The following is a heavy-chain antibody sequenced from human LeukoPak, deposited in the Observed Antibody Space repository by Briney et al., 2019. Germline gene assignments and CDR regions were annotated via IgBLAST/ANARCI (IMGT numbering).Heavy chain of an antibody. V-gene: IGHV3-23*01. D-gene: IGHD3-22*01. CDR1: GFTFSSYA. Sequence: GGSLRLSCAASGFTFSSYAMSWVRQAPGKGLEWVSAISGSGGSTYYADSVKGRFTISRDNSKNTLYLQMNCLRAEDTAVYYCAKDVTYYYDSSGYLSPRGQGTLVTVSS. J-gene: IGHJ4*02. CDR3: AKDVTYYYDSSGYLSP. CDR2: ISGSGGST.